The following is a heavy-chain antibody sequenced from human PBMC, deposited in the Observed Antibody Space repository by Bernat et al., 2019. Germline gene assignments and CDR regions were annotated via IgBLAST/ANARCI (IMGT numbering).Heavy chain of an antibody. Sequence: EVQLLESGGGLVQPGGSLRLSCAASGFTFSSYSMSWVRQAPGKGLEWVSGINGSGGSTYYADSVKGRFTMSRDNSKNTLYLQMNSLRAEDTAVYYCARDRATVVTRGFDYWGQGTLVTVSS. CDR2: INGSGGST. CDR1: GFTFSSYS. D-gene: IGHD4-17*01. V-gene: IGHV3-23*01. CDR3: ARDRATVVTRGFDY. J-gene: IGHJ4*02.